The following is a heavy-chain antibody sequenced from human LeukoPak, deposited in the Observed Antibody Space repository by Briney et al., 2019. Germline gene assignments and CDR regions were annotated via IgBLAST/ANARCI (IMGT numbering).Heavy chain of an antibody. D-gene: IGHD6-19*01. V-gene: IGHV1-2*02. CDR1: GYTFTGYY. J-gene: IGHJ6*03. CDR3: ARLSAVAGNYYYYMDV. Sequence: ASVKVSCKASGYTFTGYYMHWVRQAPGQGLEWMGWINPNSGGTNYAQRFQGRVTMTRDTSISTAYMELSRLRSDDTAVYYCARLSAVAGNYYYYMDVWGKGTTVTVSS. CDR2: INPNSGGT.